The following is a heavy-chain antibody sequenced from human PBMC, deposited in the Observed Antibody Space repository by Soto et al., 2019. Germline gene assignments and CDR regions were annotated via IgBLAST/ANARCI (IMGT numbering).Heavy chain of an antibody. V-gene: IGHV3-30-3*01. CDR3: ARGRGDFWSGYDY. CDR2: ISYDGSNK. CDR1: GFTFSSYA. D-gene: IGHD3-3*01. Sequence: GGSLRLSCAASGFTFSSYAMHWVRQAPGKGLEWVAVISYDGSNKYYADSVKGRFTISRDNSKNTLYLQMNSLRAEDTAVYYCARGRGDFWSGYDYWGQGTLVTVSS. J-gene: IGHJ4*02.